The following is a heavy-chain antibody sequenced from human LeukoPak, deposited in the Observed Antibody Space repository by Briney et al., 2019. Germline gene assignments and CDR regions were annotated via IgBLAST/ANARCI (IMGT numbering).Heavy chain of an antibody. D-gene: IGHD6-19*01. Sequence: GASVKVSCKASGYTFTSYAMHWVRQAPGQRLEWMGWINTGNGNTKYSQKFQGRVTITADESTSTAYMELSSLRSEDTAVYYCARDGNYSSGWYHFFDYWGQGTLVTVSS. CDR1: GYTFTSYA. CDR3: ARDGNYSSGWYHFFDY. V-gene: IGHV1-3*04. CDR2: INTGNGNT. J-gene: IGHJ4*02.